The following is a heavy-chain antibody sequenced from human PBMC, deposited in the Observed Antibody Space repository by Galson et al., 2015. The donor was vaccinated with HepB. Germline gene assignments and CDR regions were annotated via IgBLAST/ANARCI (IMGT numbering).Heavy chain of an antibody. D-gene: IGHD6-6*01. V-gene: IGHV3-21*01. CDR3: ARDPGYRAYVTARPWGRGYYYYGMDV. CDR2: ISSSSSYI. Sequence: SLRLSCAASGFTFSSYSMNWVRQAPGKGLEWVSSISSSSSYIYYADSVKGRFTISRDNAKNSLYLQMNSLRAEDTAVYYCARDPGYRAYVTARPWGRGYYYYGMDVWGQGTTVTVPS. CDR1: GFTFSSYS. J-gene: IGHJ6*02.